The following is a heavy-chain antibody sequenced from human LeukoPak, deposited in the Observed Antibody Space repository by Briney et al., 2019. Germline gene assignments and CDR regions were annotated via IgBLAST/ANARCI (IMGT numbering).Heavy chain of an antibody. J-gene: IGHJ3*02. D-gene: IGHD6-19*01. CDR3: ARLYSSLDAFDI. V-gene: IGHV3-48*03. Sequence: GGSLRLSCAAPGFTFSSYWINWVRQAPGKGLEWVSYISSSGNNIYYADSVKGRFTISRDNAKNSLYLQMNSLRAGDTAVYYCARLYSSLDAFDIWGQGTMVTVSS. CDR1: GFTFSSYW. CDR2: ISSSGNNI.